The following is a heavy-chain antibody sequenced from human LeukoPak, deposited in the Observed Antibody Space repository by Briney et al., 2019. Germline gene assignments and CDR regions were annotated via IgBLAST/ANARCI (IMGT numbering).Heavy chain of an antibody. CDR2: ISGSGGST. J-gene: IGHJ4*02. V-gene: IGHV3-23*01. CDR1: GFTFSSYA. Sequence: SGGSLRLSCAASGFTFSSYAMSWDRQAPGKGLEWVSAISGSGGSTYYADSVKGRFTISRDNSKNTLYLQMNSLRAEDTAVYYCANMGYSSSWYKDFDYWGQGTLVTVSS. D-gene: IGHD6-13*01. CDR3: ANMGYSSSWYKDFDY.